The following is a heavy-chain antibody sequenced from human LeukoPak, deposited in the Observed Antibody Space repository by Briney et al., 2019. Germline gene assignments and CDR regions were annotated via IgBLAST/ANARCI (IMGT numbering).Heavy chain of an antibody. CDR1: GFTFSNYD. CDR2: ISSSGSTI. V-gene: IGHV3-48*04. Sequence: GGSLRLSCAASGFTFSNYDMHWVRQAPGKGLEWVSYISSSGSTIYYADSVKGRFTISRDNAKNSLYLQMNSLRAEDTAVYYCARGTGQWLAYFDYWGQGTLVTVSS. D-gene: IGHD6-19*01. CDR3: ARGTGQWLAYFDY. J-gene: IGHJ4*02.